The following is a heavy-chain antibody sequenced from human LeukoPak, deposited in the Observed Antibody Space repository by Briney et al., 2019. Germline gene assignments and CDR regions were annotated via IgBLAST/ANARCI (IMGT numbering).Heavy chain of an antibody. CDR1: GGSISSYY. J-gene: IGHJ4*02. V-gene: IGHV4-59*12. CDR2: IHYSGST. D-gene: IGHD3-10*01. Sequence: SETLSLTCTVSGGSISSYYWSWIRQPPGKGLEWIGYIHYSGSTNYNPSLKSRVTISVDRSKNQFSLKLSSVTAADTAVYYCARAGFSAGSYSVDYWGQGTLVTVSS. CDR3: ARAGFSAGSYSVDY.